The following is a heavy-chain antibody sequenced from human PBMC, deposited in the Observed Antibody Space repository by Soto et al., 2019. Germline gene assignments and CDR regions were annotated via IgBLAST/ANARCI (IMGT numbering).Heavy chain of an antibody. CDR1: GYTFTGYY. V-gene: IGHV1-2*02. CDR2: INPNSGGT. D-gene: IGHD6-13*01. J-gene: IGHJ6*02. Sequence: ASVKVSCKASGYTFTGYYMHWVRQAPGQGLEWMGWINPNSGGTNYAQKFQGRVTMTRDTSISTAYMELSRLRSDDTAVYYCVRQQLVPGYYYGMDVWGQGTTGTVS. CDR3: VRQQLVPGYYYGMDV.